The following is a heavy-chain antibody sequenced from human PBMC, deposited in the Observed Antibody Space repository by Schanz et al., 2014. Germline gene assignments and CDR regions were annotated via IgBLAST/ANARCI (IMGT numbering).Heavy chain of an antibody. CDR2: ISSSSSTR. J-gene: IGHJ3*02. Sequence: EVQLVESGGGLVQPGGSLRLSCAASGFTFSSYSMNWVRQAPGKGLEWVSYISSSSSTRYYADSVKGRFTISRDNANNSLFLQMNSLRAEDTAVYYCARKMKLGVYGGKGHDSLDIWGQGTMVTVSS. CDR3: ARKMKLGVYGGKGHDSLDI. D-gene: IGHD4-17*01. V-gene: IGHV3-48*01. CDR1: GFTFSSYS.